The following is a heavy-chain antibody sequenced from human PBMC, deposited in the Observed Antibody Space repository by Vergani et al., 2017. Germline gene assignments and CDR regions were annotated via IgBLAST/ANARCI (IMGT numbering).Heavy chain of an antibody. CDR3: YTDYHDC. CDR2: IRSKNDGGTA. Sequence: EVQVVESGGGLIKPGGSLRLSCVVSGITFKNAWINWVRQAPGKGLEWIGRIRSKNDGGTADYAAPLKGRFTISRDDSKDSAFLLVNNLKTEDTAVYFCYTDYHDCWGQGTLVTVSS. CDR1: GITFKNAW. D-gene: IGHD2-2*02. J-gene: IGHJ4*02. V-gene: IGHV3-15*01.